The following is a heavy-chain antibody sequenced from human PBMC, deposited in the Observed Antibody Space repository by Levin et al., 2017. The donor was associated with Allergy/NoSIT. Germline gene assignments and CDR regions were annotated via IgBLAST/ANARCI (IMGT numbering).Heavy chain of an antibody. J-gene: IGHJ4*02. CDR2: IYYSGST. V-gene: IGHV4-39*01. Sequence: ESLKISCTVSGGSISSSSYYWGWIRQPPGKGLEWIGSIYYSGSTYYNPSLKSRVTISVDTSKNQFSLKLSSVTAADTAVYYCARQGGEGYPGGSDYWGQGTLVTVSS. CDR3: ARQGGEGYPGGSDY. D-gene: IGHD3-16*01. CDR1: GGSISSSSYY.